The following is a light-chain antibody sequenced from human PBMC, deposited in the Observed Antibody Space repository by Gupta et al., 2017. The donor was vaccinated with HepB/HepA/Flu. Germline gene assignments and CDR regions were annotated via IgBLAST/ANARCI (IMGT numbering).Light chain of an antibody. CDR3: PQYQDGPLT. V-gene: IGKV3-15*01. Sequence: EIVTTQSPATLSVSPGEGATLSCRASQSVSTNLAWYQQKPGQAPRLLIYGISTRAAGIPARFSGSGSGTEGTLTITSLQSEDFAIYDGPQYQDGPLTCGQGTKVEIK. J-gene: IGKJ1*01. CDR1: QSVSTN. CDR2: GIS.